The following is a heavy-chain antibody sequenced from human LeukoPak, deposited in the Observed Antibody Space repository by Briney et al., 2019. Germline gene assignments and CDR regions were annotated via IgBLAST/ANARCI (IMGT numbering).Heavy chain of an antibody. D-gene: IGHD6-19*01. Sequence: PGGSLRLSCAASGFTFSSYAMNWVRQGPGKGLEWVSAISGSGGSTYYADSVKGRFTISRDNSKNTLYLQMNSLRAKDTAVYHCAKDLAVAGDYYMDVWGKGTTVTVS. CDR2: ISGSGGST. J-gene: IGHJ6*03. CDR3: AKDLAVAGDYYMDV. CDR1: GFTFSSYA. V-gene: IGHV3-23*01.